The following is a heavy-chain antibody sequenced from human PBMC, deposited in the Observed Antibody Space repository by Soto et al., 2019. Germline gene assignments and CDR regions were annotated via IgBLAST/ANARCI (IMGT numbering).Heavy chain of an antibody. CDR1: GFTFRSHW. D-gene: IGHD2-2*03. J-gene: IGHJ4*02. V-gene: IGHV3-74*01. CDR2: INGDGSGT. Sequence: VQLVESGGGLVQPGGSLRLSCVASGFTFRSHWMHWVRQAPGKGLVWVARINGDGSGTSYADSVEGRFSISRDNAKNTLYLQMSSLRAEDTAVYYCVDPYFFDSWGQGIVVTVSS. CDR3: VDPYFFDS.